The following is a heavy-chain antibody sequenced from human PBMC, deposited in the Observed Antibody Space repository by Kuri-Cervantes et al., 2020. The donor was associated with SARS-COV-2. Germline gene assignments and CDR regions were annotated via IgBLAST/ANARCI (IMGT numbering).Heavy chain of an antibody. D-gene: IGHD1-1*01. CDR1: GFTFSTSA. V-gene: IGHV3-30*04. CDR2: ISYNGSNK. CDR3: VRDGDHWNFDY. Sequence: GESLKISCAASGFTFSTSAMHWVRQAPGKGLEWVAIISYNGSNKYYANSVKGRFTISRDNSKNTLYLQMNSLRAEDTAVYYCVRDGDHWNFDYWGQGILVTVSS. J-gene: IGHJ4*02.